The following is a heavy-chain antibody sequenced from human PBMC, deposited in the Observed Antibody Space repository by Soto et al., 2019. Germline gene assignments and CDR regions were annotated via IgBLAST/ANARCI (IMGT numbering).Heavy chain of an antibody. CDR3: ARGSQPHFNYYYYYGMDV. V-gene: IGHV3-21*01. CDR2: TSSSSSYI. CDR1: GFTFSSYS. Sequence: GGSLRLSCAASGFTFSSYSMNWVRQAPGKGLEWVSSTSSSSSYIYYADSVKGRFTISRDDAKNSLYLQMNSLRAEDTDVYYCARGSQPHFNYYYYYGMDVWGQGTTVTVSS. J-gene: IGHJ6*02.